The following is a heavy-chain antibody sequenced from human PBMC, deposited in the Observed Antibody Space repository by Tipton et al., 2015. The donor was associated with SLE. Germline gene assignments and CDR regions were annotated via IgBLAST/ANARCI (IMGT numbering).Heavy chain of an antibody. D-gene: IGHD1-26*01. CDR3: ARTLGAIAHTVYDAFDI. J-gene: IGHJ3*02. CDR2: IHYSGTT. Sequence: TLSLTCSVSGGSISSEGYRWTWIRQPPGKGLEWIGYIHYSGTTHDNPSLKSRVTMSVDMSKNQFSLRLTSVTAADTAVYYCARTLGAIAHTVYDAFDIWGQGKMVTVSS. CDR1: GGSISSEGYR. V-gene: IGHV4-61*08.